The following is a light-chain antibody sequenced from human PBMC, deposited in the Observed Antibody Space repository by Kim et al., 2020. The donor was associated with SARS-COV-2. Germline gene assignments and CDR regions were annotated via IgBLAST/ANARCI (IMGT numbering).Light chain of an antibody. Sequence: QSVLIQPPSASGTPGQRVTISCSGSSPNIGRNTVNWYQHLPGTAPKLHIYSNDHRPSGVPDRISGSKSGTSASLAINGLQSEDEADYYCAARDDSLNDVVFGGGTQLTVL. CDR2: SND. CDR3: AARDDSLNDVV. V-gene: IGLV1-44*01. J-gene: IGLJ2*01. CDR1: SPNIGRNT.